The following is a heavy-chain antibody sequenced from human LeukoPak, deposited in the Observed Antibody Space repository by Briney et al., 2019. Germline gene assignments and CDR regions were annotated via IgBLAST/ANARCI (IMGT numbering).Heavy chain of an antibody. J-gene: IGHJ4*02. CDR1: GYTFTSHT. D-gene: IGHD6-6*01. V-gene: IGHV1-3*04. Sequence: GASVKVSCKASGYTFTSHTIHWVRQAPGQSFEWMGWINNGDGNTKYSQKFQGRVTITSDTSASTAYMELSSLRSEDTAVYYCATSSSGYFDYWGQGTLVTVSS. CDR2: INNGDGNT. CDR3: ATSSSGYFDY.